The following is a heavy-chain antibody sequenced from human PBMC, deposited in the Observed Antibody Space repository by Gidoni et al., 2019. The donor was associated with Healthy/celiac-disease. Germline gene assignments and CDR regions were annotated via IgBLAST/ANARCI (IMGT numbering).Heavy chain of an antibody. CDR2: ISSNGGST. CDR1: GFAFSSDA. D-gene: IGHD6-19*01. V-gene: IGHV3-64*01. Sequence: EVQLVESGGGLFQPGGSLRLSGAASGFAFSSDAMHWVRQAPGKGLEYVSAISSNGGSTYYANSVKGRFTISRDNSKNTLYLQMGSLRAEDMAVYYCARGGRQWLVRIPFDYWGQGTLVTVSS. CDR3: ARGGRQWLVRIPFDY. J-gene: IGHJ4*02.